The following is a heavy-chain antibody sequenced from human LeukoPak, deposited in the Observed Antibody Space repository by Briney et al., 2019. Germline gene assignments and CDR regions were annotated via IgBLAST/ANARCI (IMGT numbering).Heavy chain of an antibody. CDR1: GFTFSSYA. J-gene: IGHJ5*02. CDR2: ISYDGSNK. D-gene: IGHD2-15*01. V-gene: IGHV3-30*04. CDR3: ARDRFGVAATGIWFDP. Sequence: GGSLRLSCAASGFTFSSYAMHWVRQAPGKGLEWVAVISYDGSNKYYADSVKGRFTISRDNSKNTLYLQMDSLRAEDTAVYYCARDRFGVAATGIWFDPWGQGTLVTVSS.